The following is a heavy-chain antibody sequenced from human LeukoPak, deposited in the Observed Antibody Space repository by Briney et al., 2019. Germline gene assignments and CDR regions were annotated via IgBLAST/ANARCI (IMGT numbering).Heavy chain of an antibody. V-gene: IGHV3-15*01. CDR3: TTDKGVPIVVVPAAPYYYYYMDV. J-gene: IGHJ6*03. D-gene: IGHD2-2*01. CDR1: GFTFSNAW. CDR2: IKSKTDGGTT. Sequence: GGSLRLSCAASGFTFSNAWMSWVRQAPGKGLEWVGRIKSKTDGGTTDYAAPVKGRFTISRDDSKNTLYLQMNSLKTEDTAVYYCTTDKGVPIVVVPAAPYYYYYMDVWGKGTTVTVSS.